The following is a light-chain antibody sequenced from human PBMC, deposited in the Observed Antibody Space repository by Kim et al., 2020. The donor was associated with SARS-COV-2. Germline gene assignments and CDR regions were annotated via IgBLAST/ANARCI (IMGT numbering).Light chain of an antibody. CDR1: KLGDKY. CDR2: QDS. V-gene: IGLV3-1*01. Sequence: SVSPGQTASITCSGDKLGDKYACWYQQKPGQSPVLVIYQDSKRPSGIPERFSGSNSGNTATLTISGTQAMDEADYYCQAWDSSTGVFGTGTKVTDL. CDR3: QAWDSSTGV. J-gene: IGLJ1*01.